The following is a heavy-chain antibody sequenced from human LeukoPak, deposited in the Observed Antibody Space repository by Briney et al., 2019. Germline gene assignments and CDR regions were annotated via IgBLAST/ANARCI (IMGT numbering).Heavy chain of an antibody. CDR2: INPSGGST. J-gene: IGHJ6*03. CDR1: GYTFTSYY. CDR3: ARGGGSYGYYMDV. D-gene: IGHD5-18*01. V-gene: IGHV1-46*01. Sequence: GASVKVSCKASGYTFTSYYMHWVRQAPGQGLEWMGIINPSGGSTSYAQKFRGRVTMTRDMSTSTVYMELSSLRSENTAVYYCARGGGSYGYYMDVWGKGPTVTVSS.